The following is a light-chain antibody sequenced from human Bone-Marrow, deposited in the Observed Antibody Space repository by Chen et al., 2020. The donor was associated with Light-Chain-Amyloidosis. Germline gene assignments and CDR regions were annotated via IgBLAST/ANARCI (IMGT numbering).Light chain of an antibody. CDR2: DNS. CDR1: NIGSTS. CDR3: QVCDRSSDRPV. Sequence: SYVLTQPSSVSVAPGQTATITCGGNNIGSTSVHWYQQTPGQAPLLVVYDNSDRPSGIPERLSGSYAGNTATLTISRVEAGDEADDYCQVCDRSSDRPVFGGGTKLTVL. V-gene: IGLV3-21*02. J-gene: IGLJ3*02.